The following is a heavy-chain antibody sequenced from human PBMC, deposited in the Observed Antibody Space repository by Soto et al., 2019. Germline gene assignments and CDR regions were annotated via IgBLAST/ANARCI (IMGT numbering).Heavy chain of an antibody. CDR2: VSFDGSNK. CDR3: ARDQTGITTTGGGRIDH. D-gene: IGHD1-20*01. J-gene: IGHJ4*02. Sequence: PGGSLRLSCAASGFTFSTHAMHWVRQAPGKGLECVAIVSFDGSNKYYAESVKGRFTISRDNSKNTLYLQMSGLTPEDTAVYFCARDQTGITTTGGGRIDHWGQGTLVTVSS. V-gene: IGHV3-30-3*01. CDR1: GFTFSTHA.